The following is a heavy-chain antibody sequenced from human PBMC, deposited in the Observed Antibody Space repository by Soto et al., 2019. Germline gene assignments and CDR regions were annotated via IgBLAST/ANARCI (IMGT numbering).Heavy chain of an antibody. CDR2: IYTSGST. CDR1: GGSISSYY. V-gene: IGHV4-4*07. J-gene: IGHJ4*02. CDR3: ARVTYYYDSSGYYRLYYFDY. Sequence: SETLSLTCTVSGGSISSYYWSWIRQPAGKGLEWIGRIYTSGSTNYNPSLKSRVTMSVDTSKNQFSLKLGSVTAADTAVYYCARVTYYYDSSGYYRLYYFDYWGQGTLVTVSS. D-gene: IGHD3-22*01.